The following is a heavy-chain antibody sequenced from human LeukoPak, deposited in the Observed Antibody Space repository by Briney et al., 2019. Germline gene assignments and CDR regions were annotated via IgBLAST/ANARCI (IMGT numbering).Heavy chain of an antibody. CDR3: ARFAVAGYYFDY. V-gene: IGHV1-2*06. D-gene: IGHD6-19*01. Sequence: ASVKVSCKASGYTFTGYDMHWVRQAPGQELEWMGRFNPNSGVTNYAQKFQGRVTMHRDTSISTAYMELSRLRSDDTSVYYCARFAVAGYYFDYWGQGTLVTVSS. CDR1: GYTFTGYD. CDR2: FNPNSGVT. J-gene: IGHJ4*02.